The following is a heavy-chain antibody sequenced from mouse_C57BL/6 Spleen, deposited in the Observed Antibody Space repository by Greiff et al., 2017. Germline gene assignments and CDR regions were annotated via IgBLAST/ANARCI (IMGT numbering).Heavy chain of an antibody. V-gene: IGHV1-7*01. CDR2: INPSSGYT. Sequence: QVQLKESGAELAKPGASVKLSCKASGYTFTSYWMHWVKQRPGQGLEWIGYINPSSGYTKYNQKFKDKATLTADKSSSTAYMQLSSLTYEDSAVYYCARQGLLIDYAMDYWGQGTSVTVSS. CDR1: GYTFTSYW. D-gene: IGHD2-10*01. J-gene: IGHJ4*01. CDR3: ARQGLLIDYAMDY.